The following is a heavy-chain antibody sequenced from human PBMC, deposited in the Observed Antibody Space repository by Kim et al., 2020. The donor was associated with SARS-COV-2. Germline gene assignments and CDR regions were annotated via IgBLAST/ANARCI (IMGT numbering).Heavy chain of an antibody. V-gene: IGHV1-46*01. J-gene: IGHJ4*02. Sequence: KLPGRVTMTSETSTDTVYMGLSSLRAEDTAVYYCARDPIAAAGVFDYWGQGTLVTVSS. CDR3: ARDPIAAAGVFDY. D-gene: IGHD6-13*01.